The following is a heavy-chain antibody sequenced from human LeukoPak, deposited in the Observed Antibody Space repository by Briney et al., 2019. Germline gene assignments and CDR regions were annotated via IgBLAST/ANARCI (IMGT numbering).Heavy chain of an antibody. V-gene: IGHV4-39*07. J-gene: IGHJ4*02. CDR2: IYRSGST. CDR3: ARERSDSSGYGLNDY. Sequence: SETLSLTCTVSGGSISSSRYYWGWIRQPPGKGLEWIGSIYRSGSTYYNPSLKSRVTISVDTSKNQFSLRLSSVTAADTAVYYCARERSDSSGYGLNDYWGQGTLVTVSS. CDR1: GGSISSSRYY. D-gene: IGHD3-22*01.